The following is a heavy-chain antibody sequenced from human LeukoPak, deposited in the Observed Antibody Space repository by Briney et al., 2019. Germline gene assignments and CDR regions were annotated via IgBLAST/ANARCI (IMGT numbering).Heavy chain of an antibody. CDR3: ARDPAVGGSSGWADAFDI. CDR1: GYTFTSYD. Sequence: GASVKVSCKASGYTFTSYDINWVQQATGQRLEWMGWMNPNSGNTGYAQKFQGRVTMTTDTSTSTAYMELRSLRSDDTAVYYCARDPAVGGSSGWADAFDIWGQGTMVTVSS. J-gene: IGHJ3*02. D-gene: IGHD6-19*01. V-gene: IGHV1-8*02. CDR2: MNPNSGNT.